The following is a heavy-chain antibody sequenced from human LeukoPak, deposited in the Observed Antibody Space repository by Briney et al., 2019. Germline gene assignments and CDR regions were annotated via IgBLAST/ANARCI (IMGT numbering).Heavy chain of an antibody. V-gene: IGHV3-48*03. Sequence: GGPLRLSCAASGFPFSSYEMNWVRQAPGKGLEWVSYISSSGSTLYYADSVKGRFTISRDNAKNSLYLQMNSLRSEDTAVYYCARGLGYGSGSRSYYYYYMDVWGKGTTVTISS. CDR1: GFPFSSYE. D-gene: IGHD3-10*01. J-gene: IGHJ6*03. CDR3: ARGLGYGSGSRSYYYYYMDV. CDR2: ISSSGSTL.